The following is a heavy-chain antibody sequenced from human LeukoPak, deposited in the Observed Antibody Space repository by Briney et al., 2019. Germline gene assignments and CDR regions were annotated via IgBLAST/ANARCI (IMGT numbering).Heavy chain of an antibody. D-gene: IGHD3-22*01. CDR3: VSMIVVDYYFDY. Sequence: QPGRSLRLSCAASGFTFSSYAMSWVRQAPGKGLEWVSAISGSGGSTYYADSVKGRFTISRDNSKNTLYLQMNSLRAEDTAVYYCVSMIVVDYYFDYWGQGTLVTVSS. CDR2: ISGSGGST. J-gene: IGHJ4*02. CDR1: GFTFSSYA. V-gene: IGHV3-23*01.